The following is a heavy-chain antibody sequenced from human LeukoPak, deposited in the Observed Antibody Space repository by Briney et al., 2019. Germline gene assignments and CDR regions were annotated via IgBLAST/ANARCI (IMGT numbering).Heavy chain of an antibody. CDR3: ARTRSGGYYNPYYFDY. CDR2: IDPSDSYT. Sequence: GESLKISCKGSGYSFTDYWISWVRQMPGKGLEWMGRIDPSDSYTNYSPSFRGHVTISSDMSISTAYLQWSSLRASDTAIYYCARTRSGGYYNPYYFDYWGQGSPVTVSS. CDR1: GYSFTDYW. J-gene: IGHJ4*01. D-gene: IGHD3-10*01. V-gene: IGHV5-10-1*01.